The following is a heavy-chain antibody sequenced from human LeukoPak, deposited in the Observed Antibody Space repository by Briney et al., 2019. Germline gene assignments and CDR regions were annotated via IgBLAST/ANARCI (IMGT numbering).Heavy chain of an antibody. CDR3: ARDPNPYCSSTSCDDAFDI. CDR2: IKHDGSEK. V-gene: IGHV3-7*01. Sequence: GGSLRLSCAASGITFSTYWMTWVRQAPGKGLEWVANIKHDGSEKYYVYSVKGRFTISRDNAKNSLYLQMNSLRAEDTAVYYCARDPNPYCSSTSCDDAFDIWGQGTMVTVSS. D-gene: IGHD2-2*01. CDR1: GITFSTYW. J-gene: IGHJ3*02.